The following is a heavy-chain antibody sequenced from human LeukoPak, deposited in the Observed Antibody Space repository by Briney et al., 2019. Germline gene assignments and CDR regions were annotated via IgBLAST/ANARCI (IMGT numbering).Heavy chain of an antibody. CDR1: GGSFSGYY. V-gene: IGHV4-34*01. Sequence: SETLSLTCAVYGGSFSGYYWSWIRQPPGKGLEWIGEINHSGSTNYNPSLKSRVTISVDTSKNQFSLKLSSATAADTAVYYCARGPSFHYYGSGSYGYWGQGTLVTVSS. CDR2: INHSGST. D-gene: IGHD3-10*01. J-gene: IGHJ4*02. CDR3: ARGPSFHYYGSGSYGY.